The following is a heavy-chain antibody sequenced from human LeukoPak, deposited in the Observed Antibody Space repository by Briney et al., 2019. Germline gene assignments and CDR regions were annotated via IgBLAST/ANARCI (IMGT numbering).Heavy chain of an antibody. V-gene: IGHV4-4*07. Sequence: SETLSLTCTVSGDSISSDYWSWIRQPAGKGLEWIGRFYTSGNTNYNPSLKSRVTMSVDTSKNQFSLKLTSVTVADTAVYYCARTSGSYFDYWGQGSLVTVSS. D-gene: IGHD1-26*01. CDR2: FYTSGNT. J-gene: IGHJ4*02. CDR3: ARTSGSYFDY. CDR1: GDSISSDY.